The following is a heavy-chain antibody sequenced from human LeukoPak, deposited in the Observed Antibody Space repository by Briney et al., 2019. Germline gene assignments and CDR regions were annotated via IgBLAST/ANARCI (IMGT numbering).Heavy chain of an antibody. V-gene: IGHV4-34*01. Sequence: PSETLSLTCAVYGGSFSGYYWSWIRQPPGKGLEWIGEINHSGSTNYNPSLKSRVTISVDTSKNQFSLKLSSVTAADTAVYYCARGQDSRSSLTIFDYWGQGTLVTVSS. CDR2: INHSGST. CDR1: GGSFSGYY. J-gene: IGHJ4*02. D-gene: IGHD1-26*01. CDR3: ARGQDSRSSLTIFDY.